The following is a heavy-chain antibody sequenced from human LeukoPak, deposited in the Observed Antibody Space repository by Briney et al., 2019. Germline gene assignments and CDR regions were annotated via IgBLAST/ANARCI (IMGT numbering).Heavy chain of an antibody. V-gene: IGHV3-23*01. D-gene: IGHD3-22*01. CDR2: ISGSGGST. CDR3: AKGGITMIVVVIQYYFDY. CDR1: GFTFSSYA. J-gene: IGHJ4*02. Sequence: GGSLSLSCAASGFTFSSYAMSWVSQAPGKGLEWVSAISGSGGSTYYADSVKGRFTIPRDNSKNTLYLQMNSLRAEDTAVYYCAKGGITMIVVVIQYYFDYWGQGTLVTVSS.